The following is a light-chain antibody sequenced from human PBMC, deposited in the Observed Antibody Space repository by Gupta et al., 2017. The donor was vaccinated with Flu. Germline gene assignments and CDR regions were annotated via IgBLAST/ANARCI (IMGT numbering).Light chain of an antibody. J-gene: IGKJ3*01. CDR2: LGS. Sequence: DIVMTQCPLPLPVTPGEPASISCRSSQSLLHSKGYNYLDWYLQKPGQSPQLLIYLGSNRASGVPDRFSGRGSGTDFTLKISRVEAEDVGVYYCMQALQTPFTFGPGTKVDIK. CDR1: QSLLHSKGYNY. V-gene: IGKV2-28*01. CDR3: MQALQTPFT.